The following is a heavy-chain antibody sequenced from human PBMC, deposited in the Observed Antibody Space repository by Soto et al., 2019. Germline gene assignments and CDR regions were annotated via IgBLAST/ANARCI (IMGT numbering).Heavy chain of an antibody. Sequence: PGGSLRLSCAASGLTFSSYWMTWVRQAPGKGLEFLATINCDGGDTGYADSVKGRFTISRDNAKNSLYLQMNSLRAEDTALYYCARGHGTHYYDSSGYRDAFDIWGQGTMVTVSS. D-gene: IGHD3-22*01. CDR1: GLTFSSYW. J-gene: IGHJ3*02. CDR2: INCDGGDT. CDR3: ARGHGTHYYDSSGYRDAFDI. V-gene: IGHV3-7*03.